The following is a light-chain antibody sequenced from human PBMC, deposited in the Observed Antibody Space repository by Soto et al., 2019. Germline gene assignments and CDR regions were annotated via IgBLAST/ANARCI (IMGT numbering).Light chain of an antibody. CDR2: KDS. V-gene: IGLV3-1*01. CDR1: KLGHKY. CDR3: QVWDRYTRV. Sequence: SYELTQPPSVSVSPGQTASITCSGDKLGHKYACWYQQKPGQSPVLVIYKDSKRPSGIPERFSGSNSGNTATLTISGTHAMDEADYYCQVWDRYTRVFGGGTKLTVL. J-gene: IGLJ2*01.